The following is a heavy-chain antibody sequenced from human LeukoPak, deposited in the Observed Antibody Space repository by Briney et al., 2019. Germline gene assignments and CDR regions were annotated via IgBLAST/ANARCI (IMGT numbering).Heavy chain of an antibody. CDR2: INHSGST. CDR3: ARGRYYYDSSGWRFDY. Sequence: SETLSLTCTVSGGSISSSSYYWGWIRQPPGKGLEWIGEINHSGSTNYNPSLKSRVTISVDTSKNQFSLKLSSVTAADTAVYYCARGRYYYDSSGWRFDYWGQGTLVTVSS. J-gene: IGHJ4*02. D-gene: IGHD3-22*01. CDR1: GGSISSSSYY. V-gene: IGHV4-39*07.